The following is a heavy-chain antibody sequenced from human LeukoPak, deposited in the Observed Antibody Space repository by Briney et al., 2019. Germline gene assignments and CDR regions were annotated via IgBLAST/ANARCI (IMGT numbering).Heavy chain of an antibody. CDR1: GYTFTSYY. J-gene: IGHJ4*02. CDR3: ARAPDTAMALSPFDY. Sequence: AGVKVSCKASGYTFTSYYMHWVRQAPGQGLEWMGVINPSGGSTSYAQKFQGRATMTRDRSTRKVYMELRRQRSEETDGYYCARAPDTAMALSPFDYWGQGTLVTVSS. D-gene: IGHD5-18*01. CDR2: INPSGGST. V-gene: IGHV1-46*01.